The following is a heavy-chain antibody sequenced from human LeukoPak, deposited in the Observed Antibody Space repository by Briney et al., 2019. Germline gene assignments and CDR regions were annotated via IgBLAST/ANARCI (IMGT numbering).Heavy chain of an antibody. J-gene: IGHJ4*02. Sequence: GRSLRLSCAASGFTFSSYGMHWVRQAPGKGLEWVAFIWYDGGNKYYADSVKGRFTISRDNSKNTLYLQMNSPRAEDTAVYYCARVAVGYCSSTSCYGDYWGQGTLVTVSS. D-gene: IGHD2-2*01. CDR2: IWYDGGNK. CDR3: ARVAVGYCSSTSCYGDY. V-gene: IGHV3-33*01. CDR1: GFTFSSYG.